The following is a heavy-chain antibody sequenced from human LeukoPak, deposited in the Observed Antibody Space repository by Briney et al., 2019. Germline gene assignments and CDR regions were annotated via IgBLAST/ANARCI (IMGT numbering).Heavy chain of an antibody. J-gene: IGHJ4*02. CDR3: ARDSGPLYDNSGYYTGLECDY. CDR1: GFTFSSYG. D-gene: IGHD3-22*01. Sequence: GGSLRLSCAASGFTFSSYGMHWVRQAPGKGLEWVAFIRYDGSNKYYSDSVKGRFTISRDNSKNTLYLQMNSLRAEDTAVYYCARDSGPLYDNSGYYTGLECDYWGQGTLVTVSS. V-gene: IGHV3-30*02. CDR2: IRYDGSNK.